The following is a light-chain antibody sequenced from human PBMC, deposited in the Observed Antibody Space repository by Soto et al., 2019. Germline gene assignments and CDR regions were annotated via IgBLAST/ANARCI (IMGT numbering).Light chain of an antibody. CDR3: QQRSSWPIT. V-gene: IGKV3-11*01. CDR2: DAS. J-gene: IGKJ3*01. Sequence: EIVLTHSPATLSLSPGSRATLSCLASQSVSNFLAWYQQIPGQAPSLLIYDASNRATGIPARFSGSGSGTDFTLTISSLEPEDFAIYYCQQRSSWPITFGPGTKVDI. CDR1: QSVSNF.